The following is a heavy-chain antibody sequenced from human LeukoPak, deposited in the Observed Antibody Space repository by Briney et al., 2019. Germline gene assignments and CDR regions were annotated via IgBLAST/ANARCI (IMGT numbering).Heavy chain of an antibody. V-gene: IGHV4-31*03. CDR2: IYYSGST. CDR3: ARVKTYYDYVWGSYRPSDAFDI. Sequence: SETLSLTCTVSGGSISSGGYYWSWIRQHPGKGLEWIGYIYYSGSTYYNPSLKSRVTISVDTSKNQFPLKLSSVTAADTAVYYCARVKTYYDYVWGSYRPSDAFDIWGQGTMVTVSS. CDR1: GGSISSGGYY. J-gene: IGHJ3*02. D-gene: IGHD3-16*02.